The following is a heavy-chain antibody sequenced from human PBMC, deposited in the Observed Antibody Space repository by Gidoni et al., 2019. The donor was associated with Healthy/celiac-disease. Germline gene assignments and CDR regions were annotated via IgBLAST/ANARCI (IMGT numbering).Heavy chain of an antibody. CDR1: GFTFSDYY. CDR3: AREGYDSRFPYFDY. Sequence: QVQLVESGGGLVKPGGSLRLSCAASGFTFSDYYMSWIRPAPGKGLECVSYISRSGSTIYYADAVKGRLTISRDNAKNSLYLQMNSLRAEDTAVYYCAREGYDSRFPYFDYWGQGTLVTVSS. D-gene: IGHD3-22*01. V-gene: IGHV3-11*01. CDR2: ISRSGSTI. J-gene: IGHJ4*02.